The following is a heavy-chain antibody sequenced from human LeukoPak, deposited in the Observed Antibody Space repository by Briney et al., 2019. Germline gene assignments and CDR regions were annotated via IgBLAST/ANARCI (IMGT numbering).Heavy chain of an antibody. CDR2: IYHSGST. V-gene: IGHV4-4*02. J-gene: IGHJ3*02. Sequence: SETLSLTCAVSGDSISSSNWWSWVRQPPGKGLEWIGEIYHSGSTNYNPSLKSRVTISVDTSKNQFSLKLSSVTAADTAVYYCARWKYSYGSFERDDAFDIWGQGTMVTVSS. CDR1: GDSISSSNW. D-gene: IGHD5-18*01. CDR3: ARWKYSYGSFERDDAFDI.